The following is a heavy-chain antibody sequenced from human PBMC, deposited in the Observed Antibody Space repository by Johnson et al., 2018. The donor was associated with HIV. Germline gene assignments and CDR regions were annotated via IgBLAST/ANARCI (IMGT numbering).Heavy chain of an antibody. D-gene: IGHD4-23*01. V-gene: IGHV3-30*04. Sequence: QMQLVESGGGLVQPGGSLRLSCAASGFTFSSYAMHWVRQAPGKGLEWVAVISYDGSNKHYADSVTGRFTISRDNSKNTVFLHMDSRRGEDTADYYCARDPGNGGRPFDAFDIWGQGTMVTVSS. CDR1: GFTFSSYA. CDR2: ISYDGSNK. CDR3: ARDPGNGGRPFDAFDI. J-gene: IGHJ3*02.